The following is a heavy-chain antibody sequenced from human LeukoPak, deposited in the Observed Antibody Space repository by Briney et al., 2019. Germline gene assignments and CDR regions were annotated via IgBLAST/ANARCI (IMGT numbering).Heavy chain of an antibody. D-gene: IGHD2-21*02. CDR1: GGSISSYY. V-gene: IGHV4-59*01. CDR3: ASSVVVTAIGEFDY. J-gene: IGHJ4*02. Sequence: PSETLSLTCTVSGGSISSYYWSWIRQPPGKGLEWIGYIYYSGSTNYNPSLKSRVTISVDTSKNQFSLKLSSVTAADTAVYYCASSVVVTAIGEFDYWGQGTPVTVSS. CDR2: IYYSGST.